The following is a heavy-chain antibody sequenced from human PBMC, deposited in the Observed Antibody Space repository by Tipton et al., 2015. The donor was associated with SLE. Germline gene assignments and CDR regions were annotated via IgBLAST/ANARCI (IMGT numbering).Heavy chain of an antibody. D-gene: IGHD4-17*01. V-gene: IGHV3-30*18. CDR3: AKDWTMTTVTTDDY. Sequence: SLRLSCAASGFTFSSYGMHWVRQAPGKGLEWVAVISYDGSNKYYADSVKGRFTISRDNSKNTLYLQMNSLRAEDTAVYYCAKDWTMTTVTTDDYWGQGTLVTVSS. CDR2: ISYDGSNK. J-gene: IGHJ4*02. CDR1: GFTFSSYG.